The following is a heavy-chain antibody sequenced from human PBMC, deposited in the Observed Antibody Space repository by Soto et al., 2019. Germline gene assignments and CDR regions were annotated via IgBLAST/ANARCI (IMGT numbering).Heavy chain of an antibody. CDR3: ARGHSQACYNGGSPLFYTHGMEV. V-gene: IGHV1-2*04. J-gene: IGHJ6*01. D-gene: IGHD3-10*01. CDR2: INPKSGGT. Sequence: ASVKVSCKASGYSFTDYHIHWVRQAPGQGLEWLGRINPKSGGTSTAQKFQGWVTMTRDRSISTVYMELTRLRSDDTAVHFCARGHSQACYNGGSPLFYTHGMEVW. CDR1: GYSFTDYH.